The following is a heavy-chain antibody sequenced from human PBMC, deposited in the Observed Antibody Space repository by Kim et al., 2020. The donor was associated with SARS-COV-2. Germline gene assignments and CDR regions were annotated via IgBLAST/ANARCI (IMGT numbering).Heavy chain of an antibody. CDR2: IIPILGIA. J-gene: IGHJ4*02. CDR3: AVGSSWYGVASYFDY. V-gene: IGHV1-69*02. D-gene: IGHD6-13*01. CDR1: GGTFSSYT. Sequence: SLKVSCKASGGTFSSYTISWVRQAPGQGLEWMGRIIPILGIANYAQKFQGRVTITADKSTSTAYMELSSLRSEDTAVYYCAVGSSWYGVASYFDYWGQGTLVTVSS.